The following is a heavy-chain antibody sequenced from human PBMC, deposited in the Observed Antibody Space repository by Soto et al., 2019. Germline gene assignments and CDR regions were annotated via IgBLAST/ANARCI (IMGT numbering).Heavy chain of an antibody. J-gene: IGHJ4*02. V-gene: IGHV1-2*04. CDR2: INPNSGGT. D-gene: IGHD3-22*01. CDR1: GYTFTGYY. Sequence: ASVKVSCKASGYTFTGYYMHWVRQAPGQGLEWMGWINPNSGGTNYAQKFQGWVTMTRDTSISTAYMELSRLRSDDTAVYYCAREGYDSSSCFDYRAQRTPVTVSS. CDR3: AREGYDSSSCFDY.